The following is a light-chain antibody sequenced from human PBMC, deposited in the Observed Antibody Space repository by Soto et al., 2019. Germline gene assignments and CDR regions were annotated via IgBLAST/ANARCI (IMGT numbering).Light chain of an antibody. CDR2: GAS. CDR1: QSVSSSY. Sequence: EIVMTQSPVTLSVSPGERATLSCRASQSVSSSYLAWYQQKPGQAPRLLIYGASSRATGIPDRFSGSGSGTDFTLTISRLEPEDFAVYYCQQRSNWPPITFGQGTRLEIK. CDR3: QQRSNWPPIT. V-gene: IGKV3D-20*02. J-gene: IGKJ5*01.